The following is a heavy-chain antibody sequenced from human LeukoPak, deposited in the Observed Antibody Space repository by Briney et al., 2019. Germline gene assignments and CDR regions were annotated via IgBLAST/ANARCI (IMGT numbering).Heavy chain of an antibody. CDR3: ARFQVRGHYYYGMDV. V-gene: IGHV4-34*01. J-gene: IGHJ6*02. Sequence: TSETLSLTCAVYGGSFSGYYWSWIRQPPGKGLEWIGEINHSGSTNYNPSLKSRVTISVDTSKNQFSLKLSSVTAADTAVYYCARFQVRGHYYYGMDVWGQGTTVTVSS. D-gene: IGHD3-10*01. CDR2: INHSGST. CDR1: GGSFSGYY.